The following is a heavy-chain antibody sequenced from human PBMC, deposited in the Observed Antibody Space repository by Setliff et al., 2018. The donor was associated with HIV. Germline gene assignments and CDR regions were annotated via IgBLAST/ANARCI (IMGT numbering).Heavy chain of an antibody. J-gene: IGHJ1*01. V-gene: IGHV4-4*07. CDR1: GGSISNYY. CDR3: ARARRAGSGPKYFQH. CDR2: IYSSGRT. D-gene: IGHD2-15*01. Sequence: SETLSLTCTVSGGSISNYYWSWIRQPAEKGLEWIGRIYSSGRTNYNPSLKSRVTVSVDTSKNQFSLKLSSVTAADTAVYYCARARRAGSGPKYFQHWGQGTLVTVSS.